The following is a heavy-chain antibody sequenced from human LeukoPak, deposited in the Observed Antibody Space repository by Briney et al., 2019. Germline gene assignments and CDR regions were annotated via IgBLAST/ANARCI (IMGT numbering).Heavy chain of an antibody. CDR3: ARGLYLAKGPVDY. D-gene: IGHD2-2*01. CDR2: MNPNSGNT. Sequence: ASVKVSCKASGYTFTSYDINWVRQATGQGPEWMGWMNPNSGNTGYAQKFQGRVTITRNTSISTAYMELSSLRSEDTAVYYCARGLYLAKGPVDYWGQGTLVTVSS. J-gene: IGHJ4*02. CDR1: GYTFTSYD. V-gene: IGHV1-8*03.